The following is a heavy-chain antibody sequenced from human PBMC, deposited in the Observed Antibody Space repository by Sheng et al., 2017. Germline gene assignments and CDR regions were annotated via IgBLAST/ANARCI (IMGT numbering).Heavy chain of an antibody. J-gene: IGHJ4*02. V-gene: IGHV3-73*02. Sequence: EVQLVESGGGLVQPGGSLKLSCAASGFTFSGSAMHWVRQASGKGLEWVGRIRSKANSYATAYAASVKGRFTISRDDSKNTAYLQMNSLKTEDTAVYYCTSVRCSGGSCYSSFDYWGQGTLVTVSS. CDR1: GFTFSGSA. D-gene: IGHD2-15*01. CDR2: IRSKANSYAT. CDR3: TSVRCSGGSCYSSFDY.